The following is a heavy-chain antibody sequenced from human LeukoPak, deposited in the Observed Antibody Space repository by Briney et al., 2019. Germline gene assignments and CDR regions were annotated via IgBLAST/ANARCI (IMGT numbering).Heavy chain of an antibody. CDR2: IYHSGST. D-gene: IGHD2-15*01. CDR3: VRLRWELLAPYFDH. Sequence: TSETLSLTCSVSTDSTNTYYWSWIRQSPGKGLEWIGHIYHSGSTDYNPSFKRRVTISIDMTKKEFSLKLTSVPVAATAMYDCVRLRWELLAPYFDHWGQGAFVIVSS. V-gene: IGHV4-59*01. CDR1: TDSTNTYY. J-gene: IGHJ4*02.